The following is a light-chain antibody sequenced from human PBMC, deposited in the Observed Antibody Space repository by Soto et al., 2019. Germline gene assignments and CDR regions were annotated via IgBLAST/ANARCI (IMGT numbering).Light chain of an antibody. V-gene: IGKV1-39*01. CDR3: QQSYSTPRS. Sequence: DIQMTQSPSSLSASVGYRVTITFRASQSISSYLNWYQQKPGKAPKLLIYAASSLQSGVPSRFSGSGSGTDFTLTISSLQPEDFATYYCQQSYSTPRSFGQGTRLEI. CDR2: AAS. J-gene: IGKJ5*01. CDR1: QSISSY.